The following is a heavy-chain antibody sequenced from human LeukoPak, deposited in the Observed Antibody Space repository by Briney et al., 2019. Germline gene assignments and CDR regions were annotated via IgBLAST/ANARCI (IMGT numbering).Heavy chain of an antibody. CDR2: INPNSGTT. CDR1: GYTFIGYC. V-gene: IGHV1-2*02. Sequence: ASVKVSCKASGYTFIGYCMHWVRQAPGQGLEWMGCINPNSGTTNYAQKFQGRVTMTRDTSVTTAYMELSGLRSDDTAVYYCASLRLIDYWGQGTLVTVSS. J-gene: IGHJ4*02. CDR3: ASLRLIDY. D-gene: IGHD3-16*01.